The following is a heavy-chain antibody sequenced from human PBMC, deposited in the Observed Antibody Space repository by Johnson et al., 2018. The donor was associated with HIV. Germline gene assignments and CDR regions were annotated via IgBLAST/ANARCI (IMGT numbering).Heavy chain of an antibody. V-gene: IGHV3-15*01. J-gene: IGHJ3*02. Sequence: VQLVESGGGVVRPGGSLRLSCAASGFTFDDFGMTWIRQAPGKGLEWVGRIKSKTDGGTTDYAAPVKGRFTISRDDSKNTLYLQMNSLRAEDTAVYYCARVGSNSSSFDAFDIWGQGTMVTVSS. D-gene: IGHD6-6*01. CDR3: ARVGSNSSSFDAFDI. CDR1: GFTFDDFG. CDR2: IKSKTDGGTT.